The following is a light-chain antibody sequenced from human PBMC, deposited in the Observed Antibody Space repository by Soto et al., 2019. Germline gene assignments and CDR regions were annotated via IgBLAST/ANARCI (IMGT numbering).Light chain of an antibody. J-gene: IGKJ4*01. CDR2: DAS. V-gene: IGKV3-15*01. Sequence: EIVMTQSPATLSVSPGERATLSCRASQSVNSNLAWYRQKPCQAPSLLISDASTMATGVPARFSGSGSGTEFTLTISSLQSEDSGIYYCQQYNFWPPLTFGGGTKVEIK. CDR3: QQYNFWPPLT. CDR1: QSVNSN.